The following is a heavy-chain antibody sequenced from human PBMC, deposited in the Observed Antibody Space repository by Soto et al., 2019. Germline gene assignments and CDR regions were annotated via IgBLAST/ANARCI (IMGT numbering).Heavy chain of an antibody. CDR3: ARDGGYYDSSGYYAY. CDR1: GFTFSSYG. Sequence: GGSLRLSCAASGFTFSSYGMHWVRQAPGKGLEWVAVIWYDGSNKYYADSVKGRFTISRDNSKNTLYLQMNSLRAEDTAVYYCARDGGYYDSSGYYAYWGQGTLVTVSS. CDR2: IWYDGSNK. D-gene: IGHD3-22*01. J-gene: IGHJ4*02. V-gene: IGHV3-33*01.